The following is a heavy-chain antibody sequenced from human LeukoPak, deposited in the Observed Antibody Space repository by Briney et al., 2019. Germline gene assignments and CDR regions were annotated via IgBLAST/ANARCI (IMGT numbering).Heavy chain of an antibody. J-gene: IGHJ5*02. Sequence: GGSLRLSCAAAGFTFSSYAMSWVRQAPGKGLEWVSAISGSGGSTSYADSVKGRFTISRANSKNTLYLQMNSLRANDTAVYYCANPPSILWFGEPRAKPWGQGTLVTVSS. V-gene: IGHV3-23*01. CDR1: GFTFSSYA. CDR2: ISGSGGST. CDR3: ANPPSILWFGEPRAKP. D-gene: IGHD3-10*01.